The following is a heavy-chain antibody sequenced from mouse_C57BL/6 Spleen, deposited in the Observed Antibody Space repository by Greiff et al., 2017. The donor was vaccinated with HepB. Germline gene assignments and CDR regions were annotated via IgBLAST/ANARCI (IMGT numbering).Heavy chain of an antibody. CDR1: GFSLTSYG. J-gene: IGHJ2*01. Sequence: QVHVKQSGPGLVQPSQSLSITCTVSGFSLTSYGVHWVRQSPGKGLEWLGVIWSGGSTDYNAAFISRLSISKDNSKSQVFFKMNSLQADDTAIYYCARTTNPYYGSSYGVYYFDYWGQGTTLTVSS. V-gene: IGHV2-2*01. D-gene: IGHD1-1*01. CDR2: IWSGGST. CDR3: ARTTNPYYGSSYGVYYFDY.